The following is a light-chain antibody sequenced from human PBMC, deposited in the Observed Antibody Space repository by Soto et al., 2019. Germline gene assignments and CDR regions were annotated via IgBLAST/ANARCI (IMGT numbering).Light chain of an antibody. J-gene: IGKJ1*01. CDR1: QSFNSIY. CDR2: GAS. CDR3: QQYNNWPGT. V-gene: IGKV3-20*01. Sequence: EIVLTHSPGTLSLSPCEGAALSCSASQSFNSIYLAWYQQKPGQAPRLLIYGASSRATGIPDRFSGSGSGTDFTLTIGSLQSEDCALYYCQQYNNWPGTFGQGTKVDIK.